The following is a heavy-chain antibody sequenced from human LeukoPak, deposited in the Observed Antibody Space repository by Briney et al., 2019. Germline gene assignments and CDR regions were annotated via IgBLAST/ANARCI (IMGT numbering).Heavy chain of an antibody. CDR2: VSSSGSTI. V-gene: IGHV3-11*01. CDR3: AREVVVVPAAYNWFDP. J-gene: IGHJ5*02. D-gene: IGHD2-2*01. CDR1: GFTFSDYY. Sequence: GGSLRLSCAASGFTFSDYYMSWIRQAPGKGLEWVSYVSSSGSTIYYADSVKGRFTISRDNAKNSLYLQMNSLRAEDTAVYYCAREVVVVPAAYNWFDPWGQGTLVTVSS.